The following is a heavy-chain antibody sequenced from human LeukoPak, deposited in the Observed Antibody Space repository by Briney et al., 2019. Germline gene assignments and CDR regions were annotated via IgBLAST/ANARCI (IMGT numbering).Heavy chain of an antibody. Sequence: GGSLRLSCAASGFTFSSYAMSWVRQAPGKGLEWVSAISGSGGSTYYADSVKGRSTISRDNSKNTLYLQMNSLRAEDTAVYYCVKDPTGIAAAGDYWGQGTLVTVSS. D-gene: IGHD6-13*01. V-gene: IGHV3-23*01. CDR3: VKDPTGIAAAGDY. CDR2: ISGSGGST. J-gene: IGHJ4*02. CDR1: GFTFSSYA.